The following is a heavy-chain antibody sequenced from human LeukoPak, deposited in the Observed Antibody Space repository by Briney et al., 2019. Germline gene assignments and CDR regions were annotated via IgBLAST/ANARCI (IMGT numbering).Heavy chain of an antibody. CDR2: ISGSGGNI. J-gene: IGHJ4*02. D-gene: IGHD6-19*01. V-gene: IGHV3-23*01. CDR3: AKEKIAGWYYFDY. Sequence: PGGSLRLSCTASGFTFSIYAMSWVRQAPGKGLEWVSGISGSGGNIYYPDSVKGRFTISRDNSKSTLFLQMNSLGDEDTAIYYCAKEKIAGWYYFDYWGQGTLVTVSS. CDR1: GFTFSIYA.